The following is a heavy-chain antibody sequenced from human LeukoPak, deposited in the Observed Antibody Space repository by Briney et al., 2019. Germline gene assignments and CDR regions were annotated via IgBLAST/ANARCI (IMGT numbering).Heavy chain of an antibody. D-gene: IGHD3-22*01. J-gene: IGHJ5*02. CDR3: ARGFYDSSGYSNCFDP. CDR1: GDSISRSY. Sequence: SETLSLTCTVSGDSISRSYWSWIRQPPGKTLEWIGYIYYTGTTNYNPSLKSRVPMSIGTSKNQFSLNLNSVTAADTAVYYCARGFYDSSGYSNCFDPWGQGTLVTVSS. CDR2: IYYTGTT. V-gene: IGHV4-59*01.